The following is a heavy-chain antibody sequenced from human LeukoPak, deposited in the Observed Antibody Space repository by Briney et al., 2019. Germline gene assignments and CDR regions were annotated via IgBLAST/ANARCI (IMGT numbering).Heavy chain of an antibody. J-gene: IGHJ4*02. V-gene: IGHV3-23*01. Sequence: GGSLRLSCAASGFTFSSYAMSWVRQAPGKGLEWVSAISGSGGSTYYADSVKGRFTISRDNSKKTLYLQMNSLRAEDTAVYYCARRPPVRDYYDSSGSHYFDYWGQGTLVTVSS. CDR2: ISGSGGST. CDR3: ARRPPVRDYYDSSGSHYFDY. CDR1: GFTFSSYA. D-gene: IGHD3-22*01.